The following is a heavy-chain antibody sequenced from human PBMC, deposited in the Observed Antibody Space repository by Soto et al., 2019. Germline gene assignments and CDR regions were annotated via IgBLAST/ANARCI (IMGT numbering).Heavy chain of an antibody. CDR2: INHSGST. V-gene: IGHV4-34*01. Sequence: PSETLSLTCAVYGGPFSGYYWSWIRQPPGKGLEWIGEINHSGSTNYNPSLKSRVTISVDTSKNQFSLKLSSVTAADTAVYYCARGLGNYYDSSGPFDYWGQGTLVTVSS. D-gene: IGHD3-22*01. CDR3: ARGLGNYYDSSGPFDY. J-gene: IGHJ4*02. CDR1: GGPFSGYY.